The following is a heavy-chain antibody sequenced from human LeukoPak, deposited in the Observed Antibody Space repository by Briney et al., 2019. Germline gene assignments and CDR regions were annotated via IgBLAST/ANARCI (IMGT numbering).Heavy chain of an antibody. CDR1: GYTLTELS. Sequence: ASVKVSCKVSGYTLTELSMHWVRQAPGKGLEWMGGFDPEDGEAIYAQKFQGRVTMTEDISTDTAYMELSSLRSEDTAVYYCATRPYYYDSSGYLNFDYWGQGTLVTVSS. D-gene: IGHD3-22*01. CDR2: FDPEDGEA. V-gene: IGHV1-24*01. CDR3: ATRPYYYDSSGYLNFDY. J-gene: IGHJ4*02.